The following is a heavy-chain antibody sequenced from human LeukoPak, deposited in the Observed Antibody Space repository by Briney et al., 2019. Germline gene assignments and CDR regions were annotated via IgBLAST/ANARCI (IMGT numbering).Heavy chain of an antibody. CDR3: SKSNGYGLVDI. Sequence: SETLSLTCAVYGGSFSGYYWRWVRQPPGKGLEWIGEINHSGSTNYYPSLKSRVTISADTSRKQLSLKLNSVTAADTAVYYCSKSNGYGLVDIWGQGTMVTVSS. J-gene: IGHJ3*02. CDR2: INHSGST. V-gene: IGHV4-34*07. D-gene: IGHD3-10*01. CDR1: GGSFSGYY.